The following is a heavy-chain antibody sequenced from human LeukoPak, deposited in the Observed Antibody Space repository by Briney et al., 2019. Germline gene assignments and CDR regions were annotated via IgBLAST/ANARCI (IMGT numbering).Heavy chain of an antibody. J-gene: IGHJ4*02. CDR1: GFTFSDYG. CDR3: ARDSCSRPFDY. V-gene: IGHV3-64*01. CDR2: ISSNGGST. Sequence: PGGSLRLSCAASGFTFSDYGLHWVRQAPGKGLEYVSTISSNGGSTYYANSVKGRFTVSRYNSKNTLYLQMGSLRAEDMAVYYCARDSCSRPFDYWGRGTLVTVSS. D-gene: IGHD2-15*01.